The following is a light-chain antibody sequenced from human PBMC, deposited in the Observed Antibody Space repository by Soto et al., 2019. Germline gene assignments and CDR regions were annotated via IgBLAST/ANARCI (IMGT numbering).Light chain of an antibody. CDR3: NSYTSSNTYV. V-gene: IGLV2-14*01. J-gene: IGLJ1*01. CDR1: SSDVGGYNF. Sequence: QSVLTQPASVSGSPGQSITISCTGTSSDVGGYNFVSWYQQHPGTAPKLMIYEVSNRPSGVSNRFSGSKSANTASLTISGLQAADEADYYCNSYTSSNTYVFGTGTKVTVI. CDR2: EVS.